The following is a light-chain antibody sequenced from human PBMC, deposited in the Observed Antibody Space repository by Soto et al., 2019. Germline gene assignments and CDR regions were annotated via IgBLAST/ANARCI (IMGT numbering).Light chain of an antibody. CDR1: SSDVGGYNY. CDR2: EVS. V-gene: IGLV2-14*01. CDR3: SSYTSSSIAYV. Sequence: QSALTQPASVSGSPGQSITISCTGTSSDVGGYNYVSWYQQHPGKAPKLMIYEVSNRPSGVSNRFSGSKSGNTASLTISGLQAEDETDHYCSSYTSSSIAYVFGTGTKLNVL. J-gene: IGLJ1*01.